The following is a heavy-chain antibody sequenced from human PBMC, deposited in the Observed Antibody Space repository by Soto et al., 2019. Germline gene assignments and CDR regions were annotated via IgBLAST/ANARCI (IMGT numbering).Heavy chain of an antibody. CDR3: ARGGELVTIAR. CDR1: GFTFSAYA. D-gene: IGHD5-18*01. J-gene: IGHJ4*02. Sequence: QVQLVESGGDVVQPGRSLRLSCAASGFTFSAYAAYWVRQAPGKGLEWVAHISYDGSNKYYADSVKGRFTISRDNCKNMLYLQMNSLRPEYTAVYYCARGGELVTIARWGQGTLVSVSS. CDR2: ISYDGSNK. V-gene: IGHV3-30-3*01.